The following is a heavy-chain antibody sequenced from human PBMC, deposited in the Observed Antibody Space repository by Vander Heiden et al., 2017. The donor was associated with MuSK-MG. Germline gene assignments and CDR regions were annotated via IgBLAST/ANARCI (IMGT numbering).Heavy chain of an antibody. J-gene: IGHJ3*02. CDR2: ISVSGGDT. CDR1: GFTFSRYP. D-gene: IGHD3-10*01. V-gene: IGHV3-23*01. CDR3: AKKEGYGYALDI. Sequence: EVQLLESGGGLIQPGGSLGLSCAASGFTFSRYPTSWARQAPGKGLEWVCGISVSGGDTYYADSVKGRFTISRDNSKYTLDLQMNSLRGEDTAIYYCAKKEGYGYALDIWGQGTTVTVSS.